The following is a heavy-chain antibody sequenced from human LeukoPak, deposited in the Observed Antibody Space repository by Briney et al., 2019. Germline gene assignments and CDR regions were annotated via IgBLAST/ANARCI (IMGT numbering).Heavy chain of an antibody. CDR1: GYTFTIYY. V-gene: IGHV1-46*01. Sequence: GASVNVSCKASGYTFTIYYMHWVRQAPGQGLEWMGIINPSDGGTYYAENFQGRVTMTKDTSTSTVYMELSSLRSEDTAFYYCARGADDSSGFDSAEYFLHWGQGTLVTASS. CDR2: INPSDGGT. CDR3: ARGADDSSGFDSAEYFLH. D-gene: IGHD3-22*01. J-gene: IGHJ1*01.